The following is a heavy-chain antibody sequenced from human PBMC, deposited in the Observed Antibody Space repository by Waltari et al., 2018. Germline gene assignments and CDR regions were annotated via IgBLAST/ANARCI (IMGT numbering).Heavy chain of an antibody. CDR3: ARGGSSGYSFGFY. J-gene: IGHJ4*02. CDR2: IKTEGRST. D-gene: IGHD5-18*01. Sequence: EVQLVESGGGLVQPGGSLRLSCAASGFTFSTYWIHWVRHAPGEGLVWGVRIKTEGRSTSDADACKGRCTGSRDKAKNMLYLQMNSRRAEDTAGYYCARGGSSGYSFGFYWGQGSLVTVSS. V-gene: IGHV3-74*01. CDR1: GFTFSTYW.